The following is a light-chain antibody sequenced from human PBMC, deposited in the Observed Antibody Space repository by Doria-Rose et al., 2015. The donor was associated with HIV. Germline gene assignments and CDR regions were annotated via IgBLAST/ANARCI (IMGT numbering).Light chain of an antibody. V-gene: IGKV3-20*01. CDR3: QQYSTSRGT. J-gene: IGKJ5*01. CDR2: DAS. CDR1: QRVRSSY. Sequence: TQSPGTLSLSPGARATLSCRASQRVRSSYLAWYQQKPGQAPRLLIYDASTRATGIPDMFSGSGSGTDFTLTISRLEPEDVAVYYCQQYSTSRGTFGQGTRLEIK.